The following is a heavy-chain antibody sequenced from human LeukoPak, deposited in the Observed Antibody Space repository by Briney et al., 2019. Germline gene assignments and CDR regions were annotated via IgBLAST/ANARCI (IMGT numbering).Heavy chain of an antibody. CDR1: GFIFSNYA. D-gene: IGHD2-8*01. J-gene: IGHJ4*02. V-gene: IGHV3-48*01. CDR2: ISSSRYII. CDR3: ARVGGMRSCCDSLCYTPHYIGL. Sequence: GGSLRLSCSDFGFIFSNYAINWVSQAPGKGLEWISYISSSRYIIYYADSVKGRFTISSDNAKNSLYLQMHSLRAEDTPVYYCARVGGMRSCCDSLCYTPHYIGLWGQGTLVTVSS.